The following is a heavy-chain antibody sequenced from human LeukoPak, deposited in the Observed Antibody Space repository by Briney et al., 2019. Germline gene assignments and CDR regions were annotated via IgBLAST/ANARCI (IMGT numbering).Heavy chain of an antibody. D-gene: IGHD6-13*01. CDR1: RFTFSTYP. Sequence: PGGSLRLSCAASRFTFSTYPMHWVRQAPGKGLEWVSVISYDGRDKHSADSVRGRFTISRDNSKNTLYLQMDSLRTDDTAMYYCARDQTSRAADYYFDYWGQGTLVTVSS. CDR3: ARDQTSRAADYYFDY. J-gene: IGHJ4*02. V-gene: IGHV3-30*04. CDR2: ISYDGRDK.